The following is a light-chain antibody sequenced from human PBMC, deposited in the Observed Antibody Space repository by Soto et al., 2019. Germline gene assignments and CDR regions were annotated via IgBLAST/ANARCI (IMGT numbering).Light chain of an antibody. CDR3: QHYNTWPQT. CDR2: GAS. J-gene: IGKJ1*01. CDR1: QSISSD. V-gene: IGKV3-15*01. Sequence: EIVMTQSPATLSVSPGERATLSCRASQSISSDLAWYQHKPGQAPRLLIYGASTRATGIPGSFSGSGSGTAFPLTFSTLHSEDFAVYYCQHYNTWPQTFGQGTKVDIK.